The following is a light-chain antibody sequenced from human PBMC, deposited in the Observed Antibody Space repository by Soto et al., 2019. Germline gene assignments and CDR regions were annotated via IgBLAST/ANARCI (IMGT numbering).Light chain of an antibody. CDR2: DAS. V-gene: IGKV1-5*01. J-gene: IGKJ4*01. CDR1: QSISSW. CDR3: QQYYSYPLT. Sequence: DIQMTQSPSTLSASVGARVPITCRASQSISSWLAWYQQKPGKAPKVLIFDASSLESGVPSRFSGSGSGTDFTLTISCLQSEDFATYYCQQYYSYPLTFGGGTKVDIK.